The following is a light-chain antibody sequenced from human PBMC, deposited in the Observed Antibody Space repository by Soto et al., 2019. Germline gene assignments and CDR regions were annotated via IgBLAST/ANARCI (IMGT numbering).Light chain of an antibody. V-gene: IGLV1-47*01. CDR1: SSNIGSNY. J-gene: IGLJ1*01. CDR2: RNN. Sequence: QSVLTQPPSASGTPEQRVTISCSGSSSNIGSNYVYWYQQLPGTAPKLLIYRNNQRPSGVPDRFSGSKSGTSASLATSGLRSEDEADYYCAAWDDSLTYVFGTGTKVTVL. CDR3: AAWDDSLTYV.